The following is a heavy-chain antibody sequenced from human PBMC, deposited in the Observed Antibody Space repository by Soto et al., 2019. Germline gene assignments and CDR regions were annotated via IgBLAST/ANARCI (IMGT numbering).Heavy chain of an antibody. CDR1: GGSFSGYY. Sequence: PSETLSLTCAVYGGSFSGYYLNWIRQPPGKGLEWIGEINHSGSTNYNPSLKSRVTISVDTSKNQFTLKLSSVTAADTAVYYCARVSGIYYYGMDVWGQGTTVTAP. V-gene: IGHV4-34*01. CDR3: ARVSGIYYYGMDV. D-gene: IGHD3-10*01. J-gene: IGHJ6*02. CDR2: INHSGST.